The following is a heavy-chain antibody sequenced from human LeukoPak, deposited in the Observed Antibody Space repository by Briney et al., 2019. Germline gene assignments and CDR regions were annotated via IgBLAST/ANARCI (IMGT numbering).Heavy chain of an antibody. J-gene: IGHJ4*02. CDR3: ARGSTARYYYDSSGYYRGAVDY. CDR1: GYTFTTYG. CDR2: ISGYNGNT. V-gene: IGHV1-18*01. Sequence: ASVKVSCKASGYTFTTYGICWVRQAPGQGLEWMGWISGYNGNTNYAQKLQGRVTMTTDTSTSTAYMELRSLRSDDTAVYYCARGSTARYYYDSSGYYRGAVDYWGQGTLVTVSS. D-gene: IGHD3-22*01.